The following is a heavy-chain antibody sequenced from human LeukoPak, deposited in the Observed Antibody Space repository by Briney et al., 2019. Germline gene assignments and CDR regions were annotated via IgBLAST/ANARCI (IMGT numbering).Heavy chain of an antibody. CDR1: GYTFTSYG. Sequence: ASVKVSCKASGYTFTSYGISWVRQSPGQGLEWMGWISAYNGNTNYAQKLQGRVTMTTDTSTSTAYMELSSLRSEDTAGYYCARSNVDIVATTTLYYWGQGTLVTVSS. CDR3: ARSNVDIVATTTLYY. V-gene: IGHV1-18*01. J-gene: IGHJ4*02. D-gene: IGHD5-12*01. CDR2: ISAYNGNT.